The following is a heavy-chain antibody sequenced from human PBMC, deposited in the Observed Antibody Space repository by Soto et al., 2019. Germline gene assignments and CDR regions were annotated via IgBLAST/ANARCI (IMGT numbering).Heavy chain of an antibody. CDR1: GDYVSIGDYY. V-gene: IGHV4-61*08. CDR2: IYYSGST. Sequence: SETLSHTCTVSGDYVSIGDYYLIWIRQPPGKGLEWIGYIYYSGSTTYHPSLKSRVTISLDKSKNQFSLNLSSVTAADTAVYYCARYNWNYWFDPWGQGTLVTVSS. J-gene: IGHJ5*02. D-gene: IGHD1-7*01. CDR3: ARYNWNYWFDP.